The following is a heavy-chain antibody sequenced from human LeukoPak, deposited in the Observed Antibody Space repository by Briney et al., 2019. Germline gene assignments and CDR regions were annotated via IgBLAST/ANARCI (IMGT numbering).Heavy chain of an antibody. D-gene: IGHD2-2*01. Sequence: PGRSLRLSCAASGFTFSSYAMHWVRQAPGKGLEWVAVISYDGSNKYYADSVKGRFTISRDNSKDTLYLQMNSLRAEDTAVYYCARAKYCSSTSSYFDRKFNWFDPWGQGTLVTVSS. J-gene: IGHJ5*02. CDR2: ISYDGSNK. V-gene: IGHV3-30-3*01. CDR3: ARAKYCSSTSSYFDRKFNWFDP. CDR1: GFTFSSYA.